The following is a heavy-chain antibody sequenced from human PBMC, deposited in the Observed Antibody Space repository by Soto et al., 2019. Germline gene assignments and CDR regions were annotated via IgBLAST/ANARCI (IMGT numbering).Heavy chain of an antibody. V-gene: IGHV3-30*18. Sequence: QVQLVESGGGVVQPGRSLRLSCAASGFTFSSYGMHWVRQAPGKGLEWVAVISDDGSNKYYADSVKGRFTISRDNSKNTLYLQMNSLRAEDTAVYYCAKERDYSSGWYFDFQHWGQGTLVTVSS. D-gene: IGHD6-19*01. CDR3: AKERDYSSGWYFDFQH. CDR2: ISDDGSNK. CDR1: GFTFSSYG. J-gene: IGHJ1*01.